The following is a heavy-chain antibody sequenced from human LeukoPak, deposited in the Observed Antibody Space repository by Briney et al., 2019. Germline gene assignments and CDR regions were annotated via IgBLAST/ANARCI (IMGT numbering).Heavy chain of an antibody. CDR2: IYYSGST. V-gene: IGHV4-61*05. J-gene: IGHJ1*01. CDR3: ARGEYYYDSSGYYTSAEYFQH. D-gene: IGHD3-22*01. Sequence: PSETPSLTCTVSGGSISSSRYYWGWIRQPPGKGLEWIGYIYYSGSTNYNPSLKSRVTISVYTSKNQFSLKLSSVTAADTAVYYCARGEYYYDSSGYYTSAEYFQHWGQGTLVTVSS. CDR1: GGSISSSRYY.